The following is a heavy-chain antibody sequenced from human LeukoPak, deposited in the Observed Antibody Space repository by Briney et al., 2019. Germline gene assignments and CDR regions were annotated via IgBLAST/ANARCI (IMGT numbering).Heavy chain of an antibody. CDR2: ISYDGSNK. V-gene: IGHV3-30*04. CDR3: ARDGVVVVPAAMGFYYYYYYMDV. D-gene: IGHD2-2*01. Sequence: GGSLRLSCAASGFTFSSYAMNWVRQAPGKGLEWVAVISYDGSNKYYADSVKGRFTISRDNSKNTLYLQMNSLRAEDTAVYYCARDGVVVVPAAMGFYYYYYYMDVWGKGTTVTVSS. J-gene: IGHJ6*03. CDR1: GFTFSSYA.